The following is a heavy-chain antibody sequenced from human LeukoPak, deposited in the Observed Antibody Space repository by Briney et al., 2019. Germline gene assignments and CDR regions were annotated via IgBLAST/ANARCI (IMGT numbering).Heavy chain of an antibody. Sequence: PSETLSLTCTVSGGSISSYYWSWIRLPPGKGLEWIGYIYYSGGTNYNPSLKSRVTISVDTSKNQFSLKLSSVTAADTAVYYCARGPLRNAFDIWGQGTMVTVSS. CDR3: ARGPLRNAFDI. CDR1: GGSISSYY. V-gene: IGHV4-59*01. CDR2: IYYSGGT. J-gene: IGHJ3*02.